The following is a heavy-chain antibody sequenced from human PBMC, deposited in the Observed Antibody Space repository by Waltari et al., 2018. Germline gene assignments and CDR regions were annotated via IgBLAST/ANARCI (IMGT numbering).Heavy chain of an antibody. J-gene: IGHJ6*03. CDR2: INHSGST. CDR1: GGSFSGYY. D-gene: IGHD3-3*01. V-gene: IGHV4-34*01. Sequence: QVQLQQRGAGLLKPSETLSLTCAVYGGSFSGYYWSWIRQPPGQGLEWIGEINHSGSTNYNPPLKSRVTISVDTSKNQFSLKLSSVTAADTAVYYCARAGGYYDFWSGYYNYYMDVWGKGTTITVPS. CDR3: ARAGGYYDFWSGYYNYYMDV.